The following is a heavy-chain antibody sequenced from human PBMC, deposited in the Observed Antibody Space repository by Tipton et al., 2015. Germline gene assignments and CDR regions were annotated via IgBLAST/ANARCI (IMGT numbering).Heavy chain of an antibody. J-gene: IGHJ4*02. CDR1: GFTFSRYW. V-gene: IGHV3-48*03. CDR3: ARRGSYFDY. D-gene: IGHD2-15*01. CDR2: ISSSGATI. Sequence: SLRLSCAASGFTFSRYWMSWVRQAPGKGLEWISYISSSGATIYYADSVKGRFTISRDNAKNSLYLQMNSLRDEDTAVYYCARRGSYFDYWGQGTLVTVSS.